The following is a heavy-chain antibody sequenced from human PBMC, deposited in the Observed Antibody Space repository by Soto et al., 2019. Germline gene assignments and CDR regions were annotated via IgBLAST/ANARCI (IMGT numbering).Heavy chain of an antibody. CDR2: ISYSGTNT. Sequence: EVQVLESGGGLVQPGGSLRLSCAASGFTFNTYAMTWVRQAPGKGLEWVSTISYSGTNTYYADSVKGRFTISRDNSKNTRYLHMNSLRAEDTAVYYCAKGGPGSAFDIWGQGTMVTVSS. CDR3: AKGGPGSAFDI. V-gene: IGHV3-23*01. CDR1: GFTFNTYA. D-gene: IGHD1-26*01. J-gene: IGHJ3*02.